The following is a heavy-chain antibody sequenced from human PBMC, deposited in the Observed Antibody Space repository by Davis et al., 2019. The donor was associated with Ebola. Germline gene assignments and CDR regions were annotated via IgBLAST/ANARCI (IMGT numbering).Heavy chain of an antibody. CDR1: GGSFSGYY. D-gene: IGHD3/OR15-3a*01. Sequence: MPSETLSLTCAVYGGSFSGYYWSWIRQPPGKGLEWIGYIYYSGSTNYNPSLKSRVTISVDTSKNQFSLQLNSVTPEDTAVYYCARGDWASGMDVWGQGTTVTVSS. J-gene: IGHJ6*02. CDR2: IYYSGST. V-gene: IGHV4-59*12. CDR3: ARGDWASGMDV.